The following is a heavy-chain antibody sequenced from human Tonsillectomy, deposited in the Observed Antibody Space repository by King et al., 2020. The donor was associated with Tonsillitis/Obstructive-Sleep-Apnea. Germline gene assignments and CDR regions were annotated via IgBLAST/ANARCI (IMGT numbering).Heavy chain of an antibody. D-gene: IGHD6-13*01. Sequence: QLQESGPGLVKPSETLSLTCTVSGGSISSSSYYWGWIRQPPGKGLEWIGSIYYSGSTYYNPSLKSRVTISVDTSKNQFSLKLSPVTAADTAVYYFARRGSSSWGSLKFFDYWGQGTLVTVSS. CDR3: ARRGSSSWGSLKFFDY. J-gene: IGHJ4*02. CDR1: GGSISSSSYY. CDR2: IYYSGST. V-gene: IGHV4-39*01.